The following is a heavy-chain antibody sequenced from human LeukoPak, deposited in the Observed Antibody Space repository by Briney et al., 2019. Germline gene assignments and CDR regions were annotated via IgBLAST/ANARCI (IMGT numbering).Heavy chain of an antibody. Sequence: PSETLSLTCTVSGGSISSSGYYWGWIRQPPGKGLEWIGSLYYSGSSYYNPSLKSRLTISIDTSKNQFSLRLNSVTAADTAMYYCARHGHMTAARRDYWGQGTLVTVSS. D-gene: IGHD6-6*01. J-gene: IGHJ4*02. CDR3: ARHGHMTAARRDY. CDR2: LYYSGSS. V-gene: IGHV4-39*01. CDR1: GGSISSSGYY.